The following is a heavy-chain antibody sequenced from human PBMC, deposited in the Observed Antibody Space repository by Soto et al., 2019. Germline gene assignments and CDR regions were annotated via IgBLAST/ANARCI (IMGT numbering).Heavy chain of an antibody. D-gene: IGHD6-13*01. Sequence: ASVKVSCKASVGTFSSYTISWVRQAPGQGLEWMGRIIPILGIANYAQKFQGRVTITRDTSASTAYMELSSLRSEDTAVYYCARDVAAAGLDYWGQGTLVTVSS. V-gene: IGHV1-69*04. J-gene: IGHJ4*02. CDR3: ARDVAAAGLDY. CDR2: IIPILGIA. CDR1: VGTFSSYT.